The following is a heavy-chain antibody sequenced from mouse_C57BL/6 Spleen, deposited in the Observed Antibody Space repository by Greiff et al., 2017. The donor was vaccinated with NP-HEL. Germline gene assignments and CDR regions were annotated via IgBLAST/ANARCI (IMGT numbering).Heavy chain of an antibody. CDR2: IYPRSGNT. CDR1: GYTFTSYG. J-gene: IGHJ3*01. CDR3: ASGGFEKGWFAY. V-gene: IGHV1-81*01. Sequence: VQLVESGAELARPGASVKLSCKASGYTFTSYGISWVKQRTGQGLEWIGEIYPRSGNTYYNEKFKGKATLTADKSSSTAYMELRSLTSEDSAVYFCASGGFEKGWFAYWGQGTLVTVSA.